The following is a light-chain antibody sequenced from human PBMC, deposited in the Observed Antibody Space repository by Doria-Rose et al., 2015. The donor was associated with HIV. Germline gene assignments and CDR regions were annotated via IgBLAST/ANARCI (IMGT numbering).Light chain of an antibody. J-gene: IGKJ5*01. Sequence: EIVLTQSPGTLSLSPGEGATLSCRASQSVSSSYLAWYQQKPGQAPRLLIYAASSRATGIPDRFSGSGSGTDFTLTINRLEPEDFAVYYCQQYGSSPPRITFGQGTRLEIK. V-gene: IGKV3-20*01. CDR1: QSVSSSY. CDR2: AAS. CDR3: QQYGSSPPRIT.